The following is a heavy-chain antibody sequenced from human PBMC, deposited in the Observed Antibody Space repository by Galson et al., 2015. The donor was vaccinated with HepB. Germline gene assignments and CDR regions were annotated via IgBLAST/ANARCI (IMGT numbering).Heavy chain of an antibody. Sequence: SLRLSCAASGFTFSSYWMHWVRQAPGKGLVWVSRINSDGSSTSYADSVKGRFTISRDNAKNTLYLQMNSLRAEDTAVYYCARVSGHRGLFDYWGQGTLVTVSS. CDR2: INSDGSST. V-gene: IGHV3-74*01. CDR3: ARVSGHRGLFDY. CDR1: GFTFSSYW. D-gene: IGHD1-26*01. J-gene: IGHJ4*02.